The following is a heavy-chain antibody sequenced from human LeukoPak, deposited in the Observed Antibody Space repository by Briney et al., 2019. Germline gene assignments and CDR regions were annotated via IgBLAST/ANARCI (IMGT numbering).Heavy chain of an antibody. CDR1: GGSIGSGGYS. CDR3: ARGSPRDYYDSSGTFDY. CDR2: IYHSGST. J-gene: IGHJ4*02. V-gene: IGHV4-30-2*01. D-gene: IGHD3-22*01. Sequence: PSETLSLTCAVSGGSIGSGGYSWSWIRQPPGKGLEWIGYIYHSGSTYYNPSLKSRVTISVDRSKNQFSLKLSSVTAADTAVYYCARGSPRDYYDSSGTFDYWGQGTLVTVSS.